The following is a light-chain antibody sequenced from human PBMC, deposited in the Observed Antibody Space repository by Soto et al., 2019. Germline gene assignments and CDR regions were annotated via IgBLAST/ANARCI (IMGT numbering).Light chain of an antibody. CDR2: WAS. Sequence: VLTQSPGTLSLSQGERATLSCRASQSINRRYLAWYQQKPGQPPKLLSSWASTRESGVPDRFSGSGSGTDFTLTISSLQAEDVEVYYCQQYYTTPWTFGQGTKVDIK. V-gene: IGKV4-1*01. CDR3: QQYYTTPWT. CDR1: QSINRRY. J-gene: IGKJ1*01.